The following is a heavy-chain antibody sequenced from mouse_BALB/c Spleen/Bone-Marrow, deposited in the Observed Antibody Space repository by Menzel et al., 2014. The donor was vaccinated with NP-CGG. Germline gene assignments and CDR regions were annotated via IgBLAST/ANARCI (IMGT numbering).Heavy chain of an antibody. CDR2: INPYNGET. J-gene: IGHJ2*01. D-gene: IGHD2-10*02. CDR1: GYSFTGYF. Sequence: VQLQQPGPELVKPGASVKISCKASGYSFTGYFMNWVKQSHGKSLEWIGRINPYNGETFYNQKLKGKATLTADKSSSTAHMEFLSLTYEDSAVYYCGRGAKKYGNYLDYWGQGTTLTVSS. CDR3: GRGAKKYGNYLDY. V-gene: IGHV1-37*01.